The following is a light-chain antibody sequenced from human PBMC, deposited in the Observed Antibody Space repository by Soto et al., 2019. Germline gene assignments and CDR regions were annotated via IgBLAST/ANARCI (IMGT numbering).Light chain of an antibody. Sequence: QSALTQPASVSGSPGQSITISCTGTSSDVGGYNYVSWYQQHPGKAPKLMIYEVSNRPSGVSNRFSGSKSGNTASLTNSGLQAEDEDDYYCSSYTSSSTWVFGGGTKLTVL. CDR3: SSYTSSSTWV. CDR1: SSDVGGYNY. CDR2: EVS. V-gene: IGLV2-14*01. J-gene: IGLJ3*02.